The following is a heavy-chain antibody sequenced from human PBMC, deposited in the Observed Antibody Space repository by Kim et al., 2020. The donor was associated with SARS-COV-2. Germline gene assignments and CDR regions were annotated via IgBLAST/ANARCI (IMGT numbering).Heavy chain of an antibody. CDR2: ISYDGGNR. D-gene: IGHD3-10*01. CDR3: ATRDILRGRGYGMDV. CDR1: GFTFRNVG. V-gene: IGHV3-33*01. Sequence: GGSLRLSCAASGFTFRNVGFHWVRQAPGKGLEWVAIISYDGGNRCYADSVKGRFTISKDSSENTLYLQMSGLTAEDTAVYYCATRDILRGRGYGMDVWGQGTTVTVSS. J-gene: IGHJ6*02.